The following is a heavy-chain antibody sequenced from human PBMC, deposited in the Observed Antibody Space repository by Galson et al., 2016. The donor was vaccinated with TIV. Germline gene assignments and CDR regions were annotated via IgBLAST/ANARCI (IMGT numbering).Heavy chain of an antibody. V-gene: IGHV2-70*11. J-gene: IGHJ4*02. Sequence: PALVKPTQTLTLTCTFSGFSLTTPGMCVSWIRQPPGKALEWLARIDWADDNYYSTSLKTRLSISKDTSKNQVVIKMTNLDPADTATYYCVRGSGWSLEDRGRGTLVTVSS. CDR3: VRGSGWSLED. D-gene: IGHD6-19*01. CDR2: IDWADDN. CDR1: GFSLTTPGMC.